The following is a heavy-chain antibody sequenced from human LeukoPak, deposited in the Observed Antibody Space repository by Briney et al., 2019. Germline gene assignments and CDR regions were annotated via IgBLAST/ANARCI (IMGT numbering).Heavy chain of an antibody. CDR1: GFTFSLSD. D-gene: IGHD1-26*01. Sequence: PGGSLRLSCAVSGFTFSLSDMNWVRQAPGKGLEWVSYISSGSTSIYYADSVKGRFTISRDNAKNSLYLQMSSLRDEDTAVYYCARALRGVGASYYYGMDVWGQGTTVTVSS. V-gene: IGHV3-48*02. CDR2: ISSGSTSI. CDR3: ARALRGVGASYYYGMDV. J-gene: IGHJ6*02.